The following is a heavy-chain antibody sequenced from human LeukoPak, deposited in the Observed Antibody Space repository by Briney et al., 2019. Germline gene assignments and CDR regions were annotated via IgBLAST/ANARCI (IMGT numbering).Heavy chain of an antibody. D-gene: IGHD3-10*01. V-gene: IGHV3-23*01. J-gene: IGHJ4*02. CDR1: GFTFSSYG. Sequence: PGGSLRLSCAASGFTFSSYGMSWVRQAPGKGLEWVSAISGSGGAYYADSVKGRFTISRDNSNNTLYLQMNSLRAEDTAVYYCVKERGGEFDYWGQGTLVTVSS. CDR3: VKERGGEFDY. CDR2: ISGSGGA.